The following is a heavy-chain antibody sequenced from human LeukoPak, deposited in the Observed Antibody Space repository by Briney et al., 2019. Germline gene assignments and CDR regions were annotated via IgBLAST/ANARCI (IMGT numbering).Heavy chain of an antibody. J-gene: IGHJ5*02. Sequence: GGSLRLSCAASGFTFSSYAMSWVRQAPGKGLEWVSAIGGRGGSTYYADSVKGRFTISRDNSKNTLYLQMNSLRAEDTAVYYCAKRWDYDFWSGYPPRDWFDPWGQGTLVTVSS. CDR3: AKRWDYDFWSGYPPRDWFDP. V-gene: IGHV3-23*01. CDR2: IGGRGGST. CDR1: GFTFSSYA. D-gene: IGHD3-3*01.